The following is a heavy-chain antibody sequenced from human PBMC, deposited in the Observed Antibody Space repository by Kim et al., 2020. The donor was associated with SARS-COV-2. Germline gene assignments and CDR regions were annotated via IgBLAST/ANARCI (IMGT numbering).Heavy chain of an antibody. CDR3: ARRSHCGGDCHLFDY. Sequence: SETLSLTCTVSGGSVSSGSYYWSWIRQPPGKGLEWIGYIYYSGSTNYNPSLKSRVTISVDTSRNQFSLRLSSVTAADTAVYYCARRSHCGGDCHLFDYWG. CDR1: GGSVSSGSYY. J-gene: IGHJ4*01. V-gene: IGHV4-61*01. CDR2: IYYSGST. D-gene: IGHD2-21*01.